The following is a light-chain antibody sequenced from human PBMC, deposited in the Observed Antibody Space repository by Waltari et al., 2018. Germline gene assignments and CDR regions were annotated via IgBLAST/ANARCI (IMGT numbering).Light chain of an antibody. CDR3: QQFGSTPAVT. J-gene: IGKJ3*01. V-gene: IGKV3-20*01. CDR2: AAT. CDR1: HFVSSDY. Sequence: PGERATLSCRTSHFVSSDYFAWYQQKPGQVPRLLIYAATRRATGIPDRFSGSSSKTNFTLTITRLEPEDVAVYYCQQFGSTPAVTFGPGTTVDIK.